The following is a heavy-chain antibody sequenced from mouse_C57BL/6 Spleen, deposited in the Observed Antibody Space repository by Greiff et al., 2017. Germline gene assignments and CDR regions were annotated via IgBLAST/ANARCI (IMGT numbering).Heavy chain of an antibody. Sequence: VQLQQPGAELVKPGASVKLSCKASGYTFTSYWMHWVKQRPGRGLEWLGRIDPNSGGTKYNEKFKSKATLTVDKPSSTAYMQLSSLTSEDSAVYYCARWYSYYAMDYWGQGTSVTVSS. D-gene: IGHD1-1*02. J-gene: IGHJ4*01. CDR2: IDPNSGGT. CDR3: ARWYSYYAMDY. CDR1: GYTFTSYW. V-gene: IGHV1-72*01.